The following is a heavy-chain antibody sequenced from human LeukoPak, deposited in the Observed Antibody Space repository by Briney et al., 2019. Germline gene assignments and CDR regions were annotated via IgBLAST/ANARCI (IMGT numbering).Heavy chain of an antibody. J-gene: IGHJ3*02. D-gene: IGHD6-19*01. CDR3: ATDFAGIAVAATRDAFDI. CDR1: GGTFSSYA. V-gene: IGHV1-69*06. CDR2: IIPIFGTA. Sequence: GASVKVSCKASGGTFSSYAISWVRQAPGQGLEWMGGIIPIFGTANYAQKFQGRVTMTEDTSTDTAYMELSSLRSEDTAVYYCATDFAGIAVAATRDAFDIWGQGTMVTVSS.